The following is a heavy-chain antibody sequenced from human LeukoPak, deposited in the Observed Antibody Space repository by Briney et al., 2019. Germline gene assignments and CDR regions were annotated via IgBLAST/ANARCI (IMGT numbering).Heavy chain of an antibody. CDR2: INGGNGNT. J-gene: IGHJ4*02. D-gene: IGHD6-19*01. Sequence: ASVKVSCKASGYTFTTAAIHWARQAPGQSLEWMGWINGGNGNTKYSQKFQDRVTFTRDTSASTVYTELSGLRSEDTAVYYCARGYSSGWYFDYWGQGTLVTVSS. V-gene: IGHV1-3*01. CDR3: ARGYSSGWYFDY. CDR1: GYTFTTAA.